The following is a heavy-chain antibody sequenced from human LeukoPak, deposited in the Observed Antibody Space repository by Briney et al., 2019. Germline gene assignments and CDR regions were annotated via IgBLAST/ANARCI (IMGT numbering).Heavy chain of an antibody. D-gene: IGHD4-23*01. Sequence: GGSLRLSCAASEFIFSSYGMSWVRQAPGKGLEGVSAIRASGGGTSYADSVKGRFTISRDNSRNTLYLEMNSLRAEDTAIYYCAKEVTPGALLYGPFDYWGQGTLVTVSS. CDR2: IRASGGGT. V-gene: IGHV3-23*01. J-gene: IGHJ4*02. CDR3: AKEVTPGALLYGPFDY. CDR1: EFIFSSYG.